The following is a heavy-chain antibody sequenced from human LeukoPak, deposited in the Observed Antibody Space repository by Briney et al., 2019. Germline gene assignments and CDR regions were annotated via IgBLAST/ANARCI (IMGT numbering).Heavy chain of an antibody. CDR3: AKGILYGGGSSWFDYYMDV. CDR1: GFTFSSYG. CDR2: IRYDGSNK. Sequence: GGSLRLSCAAPGFTFSSYGMHRVRQAPGKGLEWVAFIRYDGSNKYYADSVKGRFTISRDNSKNTLYLQMNSLRAEDTAVYYCAKGILYGGGSSWFDYYMDVWGKGTTVTVSS. V-gene: IGHV3-30*02. J-gene: IGHJ6*03. D-gene: IGHD6-13*01.